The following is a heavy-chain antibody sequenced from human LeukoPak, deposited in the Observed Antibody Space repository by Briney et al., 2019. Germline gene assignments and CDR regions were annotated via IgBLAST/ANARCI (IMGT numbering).Heavy chain of an antibody. CDR2: IYTSGST. CDR1: GGSISSYY. V-gene: IGHV4-4*07. CDR3: ARSLNKSEELGYCSGGSCYSSNYYGMDV. D-gene: IGHD2-15*01. Sequence: SETLSLTCTVSGGSISSYYWSWIRQPAGKGLEWIGRIYTSGSTNYNPSLKSRVTMSVDTSKNQFSLKLSSVTAADTAVYYCARSLNKSEELGYCSGGSCYSSNYYGMDVWGQGTTVTVSS. J-gene: IGHJ6*02.